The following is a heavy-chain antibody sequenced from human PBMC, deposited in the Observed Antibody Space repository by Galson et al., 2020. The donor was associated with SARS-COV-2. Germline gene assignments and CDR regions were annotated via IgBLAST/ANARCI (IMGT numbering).Heavy chain of an antibody. CDR1: GYTFSIFG. D-gene: IGHD3-22*01. J-gene: IGHJ6*02. V-gene: IGHV1-18*01. Sequence: ASVKVSSQASGYTFSIFGPSWVRQAPGQGLEWMGWISTSNGDTNYAQKYQVRVTMTTDTSTSTAYMELRSLRSDDTAVYYCARDPPPHDYYHDSSNYDRQEFFYYYGMDVRGQGTTVTVSS. CDR2: ISTSNGDT. CDR3: ARDPPPHDYYHDSSNYDRQEFFYYYGMDV.